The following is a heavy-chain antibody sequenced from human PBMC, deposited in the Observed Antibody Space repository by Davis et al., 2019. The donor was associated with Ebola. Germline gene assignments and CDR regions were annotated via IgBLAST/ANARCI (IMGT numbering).Heavy chain of an antibody. D-gene: IGHD3-22*01. CDR1: GFSFSSYW. Sequence: PGGSLRLSCAASGFSFSSYWMSWVRQAPGKGLEWVANIKPDGSDKYYAESVKGRFTISRDNAKNSLHLQMNSLRDEDTAVYYCARDWKYDSSGSDYLVGYDYWGQGTLVTVSS. CDR3: ARDWKYDSSGSDYLVGYDY. CDR2: IKPDGSDK. J-gene: IGHJ4*02. V-gene: IGHV3-7*01.